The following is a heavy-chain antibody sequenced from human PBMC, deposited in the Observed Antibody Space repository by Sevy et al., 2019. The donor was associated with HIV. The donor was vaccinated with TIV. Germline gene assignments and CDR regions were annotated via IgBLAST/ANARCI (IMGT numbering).Heavy chain of an antibody. D-gene: IGHD4-17*01. CDR2: IYYSGSS. V-gene: IGHV4-61*03. CDR3: ARGLRDYGDYSFDY. CDR1: GASVNSGTYY. Sequence: SETLSLTCSVSGASVNSGTYYWTWIRQPPGKGLEWIGYIYYSGSSNYHPSLKSRLSISLDVSKNHFSLQVTSVTAADTAIYYCARGLRDYGDYSFDYWGQGTLVTVSS. J-gene: IGHJ4*02.